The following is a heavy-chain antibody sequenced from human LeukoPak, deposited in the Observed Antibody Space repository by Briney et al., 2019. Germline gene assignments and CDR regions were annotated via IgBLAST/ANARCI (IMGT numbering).Heavy chain of an antibody. D-gene: IGHD3-22*01. CDR1: GFSLSNARMG. CDR2: IFSNDEK. J-gene: IGHJ3*02. CDR3: ARIPGDYYDSSGYLVDAFDI. V-gene: IGHV2-26*01. Sequence: ESGPTLVNPTETLTLTCTVSGFSLSNARMGVSWIRQPPGKALEWLAHIFSNDEKSYSTSLKSRLTISKDTSKSHVVLTMTNMDPVDTATYYCARIPGDYYDSSGYLVDAFDIWGQGTMVTVSS.